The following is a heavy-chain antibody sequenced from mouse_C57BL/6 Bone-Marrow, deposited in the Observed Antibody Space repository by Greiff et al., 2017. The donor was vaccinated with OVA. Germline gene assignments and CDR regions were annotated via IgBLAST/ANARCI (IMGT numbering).Heavy chain of an antibody. CDR2: LAPTSGGT. J-gene: IGHJ1*03. CDR3: ARFRKNGRWYFDV. D-gene: IGHD1-1*01. CDR1: GYTFTSYW. Sequence: QVQLQHPGAELVTPGASVQLSCTASGYTFTSYWLHWVKQRPGRGLEWLGRLAPTSGGTKYNAKFKSKATLTVDKPSSTAYMQLSSLTSEDSAVYYCARFRKNGRWYFDVWGTGTTVTVSS. V-gene: IGHV1-72*01.